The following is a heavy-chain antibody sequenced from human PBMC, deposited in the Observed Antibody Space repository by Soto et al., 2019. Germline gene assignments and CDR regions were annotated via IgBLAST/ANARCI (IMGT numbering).Heavy chain of an antibody. CDR1: GASISTSSDF. J-gene: IGHJ3*02. Sequence: PSETLSLTCSVSGASISTSSDFWGWIRQAPGKGLEWIGNVYQSGSTNYNPSLKSRVTISVDTSKNQFSLKLSSVTAADTAVYYCARHPSLEWFTDAFDIWGQGTMVTVSS. D-gene: IGHD3-3*01. CDR3: ARHPSLEWFTDAFDI. V-gene: IGHV4-39*01. CDR2: VYQSGST.